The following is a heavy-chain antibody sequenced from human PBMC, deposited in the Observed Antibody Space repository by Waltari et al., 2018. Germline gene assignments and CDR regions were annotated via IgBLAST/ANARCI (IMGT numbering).Heavy chain of an antibody. CDR3: ARDPPGIAAAGTPFDY. CDR1: GFTFSSYW. CDR2: IKQDGSEK. V-gene: IGHV3-7*01. Sequence: EVQLVESGGGLVQPGGSLRLSCAASGFTFSSYWMSWVRQAPGKGLEWVANIKQDGSEKYYVDSMKSRCTISRDNAKNSLYLQMNSLRAEDTAVYYCARDPPGIAAAGTPFDYWGQGTLVTVSS. D-gene: IGHD6-13*01. J-gene: IGHJ4*02.